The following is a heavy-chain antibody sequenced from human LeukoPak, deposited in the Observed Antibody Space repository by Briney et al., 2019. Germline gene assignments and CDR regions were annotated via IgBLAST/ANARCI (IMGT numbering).Heavy chain of an antibody. Sequence: GGSLRLSCAASEFTFSNAWMSWVRQAPRKGLEWVAVISYDGSNKYYADSVKGRFTISRDNSKNTLYLQMNSLRAEDTAVYYCARDPSYYGDYGMDVWGQGTTVTVSS. CDR2: ISYDGSNK. CDR3: ARDPSYYGDYGMDV. CDR1: EFTFSNAW. D-gene: IGHD4-17*01. J-gene: IGHJ6*02. V-gene: IGHV3-30-3*01.